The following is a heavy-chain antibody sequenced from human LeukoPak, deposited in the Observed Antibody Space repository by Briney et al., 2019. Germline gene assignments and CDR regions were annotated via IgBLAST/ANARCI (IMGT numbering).Heavy chain of an antibody. V-gene: IGHV3-21*01. J-gene: IGHJ4*02. Sequence: GGSLRLSCAASGFTFSSYSMNWVRQAPGKGLEWVSSISSSSSYIYYADSVKGRFTISRDNAKNSLYLQMNSLRAEDTAVYYCARDGTPTYYYDSSGLLGTFDYWGQGTLVTVSS. CDR2: ISSSSSYI. CDR3: ARDGTPTYYYDSSGLLGTFDY. CDR1: GFTFSSYS. D-gene: IGHD3-22*01.